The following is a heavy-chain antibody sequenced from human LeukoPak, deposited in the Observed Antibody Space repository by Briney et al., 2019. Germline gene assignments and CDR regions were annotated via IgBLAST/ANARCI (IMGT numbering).Heavy chain of an antibody. D-gene: IGHD2-15*01. J-gene: IGHJ4*02. V-gene: IGHV4-59*01. Sequence: PSETLSLTCTVSGGSITGFYWSWIRQPPGKGLEWIGYIYYTGSTNYKPSLKSRLTISLDTSKNQFSLNLSSVTAADTTVYYCARGRYCSGGSCYEDYWGQGTLVTVSS. CDR3: ARGRYCSGGSCYEDY. CDR1: GGSITGFY. CDR2: IYYTGST.